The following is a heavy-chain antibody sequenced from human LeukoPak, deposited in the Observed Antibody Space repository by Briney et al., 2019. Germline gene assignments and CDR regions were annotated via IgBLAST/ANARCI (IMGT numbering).Heavy chain of an antibody. J-gene: IGHJ4*02. CDR2: MNPNSGNT. Sequence: ASVKVSCKASGYTFTSYDINWVRQATGQGLEWMGWMNPNSGNTGYAQKFQGRVTMTRNTSISTAYVELSSLRSEDTAVYYCARSRTMVRGVIPSLGYWGQGTLVTVSS. D-gene: IGHD3-10*01. V-gene: IGHV1-8*01. CDR1: GYTFTSYD. CDR3: ARSRTMVRGVIPSLGY.